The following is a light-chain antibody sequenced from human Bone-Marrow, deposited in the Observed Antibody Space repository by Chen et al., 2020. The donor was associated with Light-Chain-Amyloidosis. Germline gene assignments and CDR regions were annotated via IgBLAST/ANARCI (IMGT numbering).Light chain of an antibody. CDR3: QQYGTSPLT. Sequence: EIVLTQSPGTLSLSPGEGANLPCRASQTISSNYLTWYQQKFGQAPRLLIYVSSSRATGIPDRFTGSGSGTDFTLTINRLEPEDCAMYYCQQYGTSPLTVGGGTKVEIK. J-gene: IGKJ4*01. CDR1: QTISSNY. CDR2: VSS. V-gene: IGKV3-20*01.